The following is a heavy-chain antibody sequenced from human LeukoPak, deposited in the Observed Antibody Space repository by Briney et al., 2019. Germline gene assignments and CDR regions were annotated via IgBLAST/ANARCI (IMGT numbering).Heavy chain of an antibody. Sequence: PGGSLRLSCAASGFTFSGSPMHWVRQASGKGLEWVGRIRSKANGYATAYAASVRGRFTISRDGSKNTAYLQMNSLKTEDTAVYYCTSWGGIAVGYYMDVWGKGTTVTVSS. CDR1: GFTFSGSP. D-gene: IGHD6-19*01. CDR2: IRSKANGYAT. V-gene: IGHV3-73*01. J-gene: IGHJ6*03. CDR3: TSWGGIAVGYYMDV.